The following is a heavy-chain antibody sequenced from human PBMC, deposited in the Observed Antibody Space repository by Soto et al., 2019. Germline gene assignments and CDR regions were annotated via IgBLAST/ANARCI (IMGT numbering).Heavy chain of an antibody. CDR1: GFTFSNYW. Sequence: PGGSLRLSCAASGFTFSNYWMHWVRQAPGKGLVWVSRINSDGSSTSYEDSLKSRLTISRNNAKNTPYLQMISLRAADTAVYYCAISGGYEVDYWGQGTLVTVSS. J-gene: IGHJ4*02. V-gene: IGHV3-74*01. D-gene: IGHD5-12*01. CDR2: INSDGSST. CDR3: AISGGYEVDY.